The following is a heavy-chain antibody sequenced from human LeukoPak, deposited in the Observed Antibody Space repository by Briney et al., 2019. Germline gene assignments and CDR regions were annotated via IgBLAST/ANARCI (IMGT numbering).Heavy chain of an antibody. CDR3: ARGRYYYDSSPKSGAFDI. Sequence: GASVKVSCKASGGTFSSYAISWVRLAPGQGLEWMGGIIPIFGTANYAQKFQGRVTITADESTSTAYMELSSLRSEDTAVYYCARGRYYYDSSPKSGAFDIWGQGTMVTVSS. CDR1: GGTFSSYA. J-gene: IGHJ3*02. V-gene: IGHV1-69*13. D-gene: IGHD3-22*01. CDR2: IIPIFGTA.